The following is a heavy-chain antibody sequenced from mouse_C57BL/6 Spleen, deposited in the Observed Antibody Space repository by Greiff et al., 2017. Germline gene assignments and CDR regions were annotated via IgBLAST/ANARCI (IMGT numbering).Heavy chain of an antibody. Sequence: QVQLQQPGAELVRPGSSVKLSCKASGYTFTSYWMHWVKQRPIQGLEWIGNIDPSDSETHYNQKFKDKATLTVDKSSSTAYMQLSSLTSEDSAVYYCASLYYGSSYDYAMDYWGQGTSVTVSS. V-gene: IGHV1-52*01. J-gene: IGHJ4*01. CDR1: GYTFTSYW. D-gene: IGHD1-1*01. CDR2: IDPSDSET. CDR3: ASLYYGSSYDYAMDY.